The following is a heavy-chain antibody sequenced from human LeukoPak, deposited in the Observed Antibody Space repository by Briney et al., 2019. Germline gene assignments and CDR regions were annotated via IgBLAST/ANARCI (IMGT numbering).Heavy chain of an antibody. CDR1: GGSISSYY. CDR3: AREGLIWGAFDI. D-gene: IGHD2-8*01. CDR2: IYYSGST. V-gene: IGHV4-59*01. J-gene: IGHJ3*02. Sequence: SETLSLTCTVSGGSISSYYWSWIRQPPGKGLEWIGYIYYSGSTNYNPSLKSRVTISVDTSKNQSSLKLSSVTAADTAVYYFAREGLIWGAFDIWGQGTMVTVSS.